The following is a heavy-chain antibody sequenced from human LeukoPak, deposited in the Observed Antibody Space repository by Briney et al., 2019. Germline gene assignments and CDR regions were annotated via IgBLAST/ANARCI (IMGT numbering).Heavy chain of an antibody. Sequence: AGGSLRLSCAASGFTFDNYGMHWVRQAPGKGLEWVAFIRYDGSNKYYADSVKGRFTISRDNSKNTLYLQMNSLRAEDTAVYYCAKDIPDTAMETDAFDIWGQGTMVTVSS. CDR2: IRYDGSNK. J-gene: IGHJ3*02. V-gene: IGHV3-30*02. D-gene: IGHD5-18*01. CDR1: GFTFDNYG. CDR3: AKDIPDTAMETDAFDI.